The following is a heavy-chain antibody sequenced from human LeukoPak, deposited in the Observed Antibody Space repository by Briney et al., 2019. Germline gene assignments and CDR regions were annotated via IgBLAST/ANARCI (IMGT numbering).Heavy chain of an antibody. D-gene: IGHD2-2*01. V-gene: IGHV4-59*12. J-gene: IGHJ6*03. CDR3: ARESIVPAAVTYYYYYYMDV. CDR2: IYYSGST. CDR1: GGSISSYY. Sequence: SETLSLTCTVSGGSISSYYWSWIRQPPGKGLEWIGYIYYSGSTNYNPSLKSRVTISVDTSKNQFSLKLSSVTAADTAVYYCARESIVPAAVTYYYYYYMDVWGKGTTVTVSS.